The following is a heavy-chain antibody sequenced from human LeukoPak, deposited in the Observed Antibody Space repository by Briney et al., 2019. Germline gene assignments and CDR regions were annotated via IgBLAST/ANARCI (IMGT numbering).Heavy chain of an antibody. D-gene: IGHD3-3*01. J-gene: IGHJ6*04. CDR1: GFTFGTYW. CDR2: INSDGGTT. V-gene: IGHV3-74*01. CDR3: ARSSGFWSGPMDV. Sequence: GGSLRLSCGASGFTFGTYWMHWVRQAPGKGLVWVSGINSDGGTTTYADSVKGRFTISRDNAKNSLYLQMNSLRAEDTALYYCARSSGFWSGPMDVWGKGTTVSVSS.